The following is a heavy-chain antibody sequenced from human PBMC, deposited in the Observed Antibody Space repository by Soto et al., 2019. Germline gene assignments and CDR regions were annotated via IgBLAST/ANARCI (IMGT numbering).Heavy chain of an antibody. V-gene: IGHV3-11*01. CDR2: ISSSGSTI. CDR1: GFTFSDYY. J-gene: IGHJ6*03. CDR3: AGGPAGGLQYYYYDYYMDV. Sequence: QVQLVESGGGLVKPGGSLRLSCAASGFTFSDYYMRWIRQAPGKGLEWVSYISSSGSTIYYADSVKGRFTISRDNAKNSLCLQMNSLRAEDTAVYYCAGGPAGGLQYYYYDYYMDVWGKGTTVTVSS. D-gene: IGHD2-15*01.